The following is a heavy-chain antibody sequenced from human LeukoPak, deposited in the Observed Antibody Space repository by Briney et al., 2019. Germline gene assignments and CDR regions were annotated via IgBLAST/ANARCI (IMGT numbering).Heavy chain of an antibody. Sequence: SGPTLLKPTPTLTLTCTFSGYSLRTRGVGVGWIRQPPGKALEWLSLIYWDDDKRYSPSLKSRLTITKDTSKNQVVLTMTNMDPVDTATYYCAHGAYYYGSGTPWDWFDPWGQGTLVTVSS. J-gene: IGHJ5*02. CDR1: GYSLRTRGVG. D-gene: IGHD3-10*01. V-gene: IGHV2-5*02. CDR3: AHGAYYYGSGTPWDWFDP. CDR2: IYWDDDK.